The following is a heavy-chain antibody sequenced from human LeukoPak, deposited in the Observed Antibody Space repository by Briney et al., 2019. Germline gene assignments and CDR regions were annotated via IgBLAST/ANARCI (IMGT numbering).Heavy chain of an antibody. V-gene: IGHV3-30-3*01. CDR1: GFTFSSYA. J-gene: IGHJ4*02. Sequence: GGSLRLSCAASGFTFSSYAMHLVRQAPGKGLEWVAVISYDGSNKYYADSVKGRFTISRDNSKNTLYLQMNSLRAEDTALYYCATYDDDYGGNSGNYWGQGTLVTVSS. D-gene: IGHD4-23*01. CDR2: ISYDGSNK. CDR3: ATYDDDYGGNSGNY.